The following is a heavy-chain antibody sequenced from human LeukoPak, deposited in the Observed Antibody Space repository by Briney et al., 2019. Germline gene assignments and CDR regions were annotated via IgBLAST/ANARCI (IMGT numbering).Heavy chain of an antibody. Sequence: GGSLRLSCAASGFTFSTFEMNWVRQAPGKGLEWVSYISSGGGTVYYADSVKGRFTISRDNAKNSLYLQMNSLRAEDTAVYYCARESYDTLTGCYYFHYWGQGTLVTVSS. CDR3: ARESYDTLTGCYYFHY. J-gene: IGHJ4*02. CDR2: ISSGGGTV. D-gene: IGHD3-9*01. CDR1: GFTFSTFE. V-gene: IGHV3-48*03.